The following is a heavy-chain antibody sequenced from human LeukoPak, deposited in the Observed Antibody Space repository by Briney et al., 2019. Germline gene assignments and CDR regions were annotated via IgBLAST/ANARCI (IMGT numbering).Heavy chain of an antibody. Sequence: SETPSHTSSLSLASITTPPYYSGSTRLSPTSCLECIASVYYRGNAYYRPSLISRATSSVDRSKNQVSLNLSSVTATDTAVYYCATHEEGSYFEAWGQGTLVIVSS. CDR2: VYYRGNA. V-gene: IGHV4-39*05. J-gene: IGHJ4*01. D-gene: IGHD3-10*01. CDR3: ATHEEGSYFEA. CDR1: LASITTPPYY.